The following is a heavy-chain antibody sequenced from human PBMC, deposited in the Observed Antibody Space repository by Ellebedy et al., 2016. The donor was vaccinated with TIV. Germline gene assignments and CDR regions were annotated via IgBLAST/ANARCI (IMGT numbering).Heavy chain of an antibody. CDR2: INAGNGDT. V-gene: IGHV1-3*01. Sequence: ASVKVSCXASGYTFTSHIIHWVRQAPGQRLEWLGWINAGNGDTKYSQKFQGRVTITRDTSASTVYMEMSSLRSEDTAVFYCARDPEGPYYYGSGKFDYWGQGTLVTVSS. D-gene: IGHD3-10*01. CDR3: ARDPEGPYYYGSGKFDY. CDR1: GYTFTSHI. J-gene: IGHJ4*02.